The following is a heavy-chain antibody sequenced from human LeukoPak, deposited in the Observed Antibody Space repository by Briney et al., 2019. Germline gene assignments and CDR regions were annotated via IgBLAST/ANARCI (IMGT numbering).Heavy chain of an antibody. CDR1: GFTFSSYA. J-gene: IGHJ4*02. Sequence: TGGSLRLSCAASGFTFSSYAMSWVRQAPGKGLEWVSGISGSGGSTYYADSVKGRFTISRDNSRNALYLQMNSLRAEDTAVYYCAKVLQAQSNGLLNILWWLHWGQGTLDTVSS. CDR3: AKVLQAQSNGLLNILWWLH. D-gene: IGHD3-10*01. V-gene: IGHV3-23*01. CDR2: ISGSGGST.